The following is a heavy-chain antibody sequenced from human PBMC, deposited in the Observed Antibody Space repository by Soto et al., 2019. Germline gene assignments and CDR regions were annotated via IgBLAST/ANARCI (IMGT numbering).Heavy chain of an antibody. CDR1: GYSFTTFW. V-gene: IGHV5-10-1*04. CDR2: LDPADSFT. J-gene: IGHJ6*02. D-gene: IGHD2-2*02. CDR3: ARWGDIVVVPAAIRGNDYSNYDYYYYGMDV. Sequence: GESLKISCNVSGYSFTTFWISWVRQMPEKGLEWMGRLDPADSFTNYSPSFQGQVTISADKSISTAYLQWSSLKASDTAMYYCARWGDIVVVPAAIRGNDYSNYDYYYYGMDVWGQGTTVTVSS.